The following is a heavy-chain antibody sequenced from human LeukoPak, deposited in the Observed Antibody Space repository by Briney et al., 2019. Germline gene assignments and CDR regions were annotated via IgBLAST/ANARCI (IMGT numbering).Heavy chain of an antibody. V-gene: IGHV4-39*01. Sequence: SETLSLTCTVSGGSISSSSYYWGWIRQPPGKGLEWIGSIYYSGSTYYNPSLKSRVTISVDTSKNQFSLRLSSVTAADTAVYYCASTVDTAMVSFDPWGQGTLVAVSS. CDR2: IYYSGST. J-gene: IGHJ5*02. CDR3: ASTVDTAMVSFDP. CDR1: GGSISSSSYY. D-gene: IGHD5-18*01.